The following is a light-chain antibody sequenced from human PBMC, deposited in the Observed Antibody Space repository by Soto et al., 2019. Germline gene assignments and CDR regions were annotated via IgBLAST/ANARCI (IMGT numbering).Light chain of an antibody. J-gene: IGLJ2*01. Sequence: QSVLTQPASVSGSPGQSITISCTGTSSDVGGYNYVSWYQQHPGKAPKLMIYDVSNRPSGVSNRLSGSKSGNTASLTISGLHAEDEAAYYCSSDTSSSNLLFGGGTNVTVL. V-gene: IGLV2-14*01. CDR2: DVS. CDR3: SSDTSSSNLL. CDR1: SSDVGGYNY.